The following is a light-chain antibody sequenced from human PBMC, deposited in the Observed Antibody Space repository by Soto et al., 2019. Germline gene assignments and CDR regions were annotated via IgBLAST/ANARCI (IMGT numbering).Light chain of an antibody. CDR2: GAS. CDR3: HQYGSPPQT. CDR1: QSIGNNY. J-gene: IGKJ1*01. V-gene: IGKV3-20*01. Sequence: IVLTQSPGTLSLSPGERATLSCRASQSIGNNYLAWYQQKPGQAPRLLIYGASSRATDIPDRFSGSGSGTDFTLTISRLEPEDFAVYFCHQYGSPPQTFGQGTKVEIK.